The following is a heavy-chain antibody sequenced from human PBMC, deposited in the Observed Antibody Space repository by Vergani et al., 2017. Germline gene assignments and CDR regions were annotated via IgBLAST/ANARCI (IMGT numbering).Heavy chain of an antibody. CDR2: INPSGGST. CDR1: AYTFTNYY. J-gene: IGHJ4*02. Sequence: QVQLVQSGAEVKKPGASVRVSCKTSAYTFTNYYIHWVRQAPGQGLEWMGIINPSGGSTTYAQQFQGRLTMTRDTSTSTVYMDLSNLRSEDTAVYYCARPHGDILPPDPRRLDYWGQGTLVTVSS. CDR3: ARPHGDILPPDPRRLDY. V-gene: IGHV1-46*03.